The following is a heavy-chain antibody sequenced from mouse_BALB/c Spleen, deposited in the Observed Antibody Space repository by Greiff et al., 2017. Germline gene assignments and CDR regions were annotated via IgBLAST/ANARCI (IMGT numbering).Heavy chain of an antibody. J-gene: IGHJ4*01. CDR1: GFSLTSYG. V-gene: IGHV2-5-1*01. CDR2: IWRGGST. Sequence: VKVVESGPSLVQPSQSLSITCTVSGFSLTSYGVHWVRQSPGKGLEWLGVIWRGGSTDYNAAFMSRLSITKDNSKSQVFFKMNSLQADDTAIYYCAKSRWDPYAMDYWGQGTSVTVSS. D-gene: IGHD4-1*01. CDR3: AKSRWDPYAMDY.